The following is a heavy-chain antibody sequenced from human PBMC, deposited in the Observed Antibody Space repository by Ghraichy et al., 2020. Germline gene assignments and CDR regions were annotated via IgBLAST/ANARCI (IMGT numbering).Heavy chain of an antibody. J-gene: IGHJ4*02. V-gene: IGHV4-61*01. Sequence: SETLSLTCTVSGGSVSSGSYYWSWIRQPPGKGLEWIGYIYYSGSTNYNPSLKSRVTISVDTSKNQFSLKLSSVTAADTAVYYCAAVAAAGTGGLDYWGQGTLVTVSS. D-gene: IGHD6-13*01. CDR2: IYYSGST. CDR1: GGSVSSGSYY. CDR3: AAVAAAGTGGLDY.